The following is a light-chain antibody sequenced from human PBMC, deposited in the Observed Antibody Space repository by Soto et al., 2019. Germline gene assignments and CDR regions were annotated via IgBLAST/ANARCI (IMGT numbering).Light chain of an antibody. V-gene: IGKV1-5*01. CDR2: DAS. J-gene: IGKJ1*01. Sequence: DIQMTQSPSTLSASVGDRVTITCRASQSVSSGVAWYQQKPGKAPKLLIYDASSLESGVPSRFSGSGSGTEFTLTISRLQPDDSATYYCQQYNSYWAFGQGTKVEIK. CDR1: QSVSSG. CDR3: QQYNSYWA.